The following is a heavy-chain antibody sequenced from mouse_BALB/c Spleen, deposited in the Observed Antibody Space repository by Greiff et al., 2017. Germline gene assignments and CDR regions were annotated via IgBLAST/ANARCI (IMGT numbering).Heavy chain of an antibody. J-gene: IGHJ4*01. Sequence: VQLQQPGAELVKPGASVKMSCKASGYTFTSYWMHWVKQRPGQGLEWIGVIDPSDSYTSYNQKFKGKATLTVDTSSSTAYMQLSSLTSEDSAVYYCTTGGLPLYAMDYWGQGTSVTVSS. CDR3: TTGGLPLYAMDY. D-gene: IGHD2-2*01. CDR1: GYTFTSYW. CDR2: IDPSDSYT. V-gene: IGHV1S127*01.